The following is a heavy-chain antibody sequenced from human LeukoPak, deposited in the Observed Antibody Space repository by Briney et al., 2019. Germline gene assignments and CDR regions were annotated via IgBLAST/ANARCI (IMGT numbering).Heavy chain of an antibody. CDR1: GYYISNGYF. J-gene: IGHJ4*02. V-gene: IGHV4-38-2*02. D-gene: IGHD2-15*01. CDR3: ARRVVGATNYFDY. Sequence: SETLSLTCTVSGYYISNGYFWGWIRQPPGKGLEWIGSIYHSGSTYYNPSLKSQVTISVDTSKNQFSLKLNSVTAADTAVYYCARRVVGATNYFDYWGQGTLVTVSS. CDR2: IYHSGST.